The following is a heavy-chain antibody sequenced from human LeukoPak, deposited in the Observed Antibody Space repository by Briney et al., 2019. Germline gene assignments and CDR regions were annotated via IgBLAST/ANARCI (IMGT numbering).Heavy chain of an antibody. D-gene: IGHD3-22*01. CDR3: AREPDSSGYEGGVFDI. Sequence: SETLSLTCSVSGGSISSYYWSWIRQPPGKGLEWIGYMYNSGSTDYSGSTNYNPSLKSRVTISVDTSKNQFSLKLSSVTAADTAVYFCAREPDSSGYEGGVFDIWGQGTMVTVSS. CDR1: GGSISSYY. V-gene: IGHV4-59*01. J-gene: IGHJ3*02. CDR2: MYNSGSTDYSGST.